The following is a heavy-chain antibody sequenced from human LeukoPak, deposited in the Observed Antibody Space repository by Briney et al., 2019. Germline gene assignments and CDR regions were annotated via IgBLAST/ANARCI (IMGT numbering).Heavy chain of an antibody. CDR2: VSGSGGST. J-gene: IGHJ4*02. CDR1: GFSFTTYA. CDR3: AKDDVPSNWGTLGLFDY. D-gene: IGHD7-27*01. V-gene: IGHV3-23*01. Sequence: GGSLRLSCAASGFSFTTYAMNWVRQAPGKGLEWVSAVSGSGGSTYYADSVKGRFTISRDNSKNTLYLQMNSLRAEDTAVYYCAKDDVPSNWGTLGLFDYWGQGALVTVSS.